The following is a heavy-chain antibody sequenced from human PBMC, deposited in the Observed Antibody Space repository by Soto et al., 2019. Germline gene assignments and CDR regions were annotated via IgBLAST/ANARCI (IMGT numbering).Heavy chain of an antibody. D-gene: IGHD6-13*01. J-gene: IGHJ6*02. V-gene: IGHV3-53*02. CDR1: GFTVSSNY. CDR3: ARGGSSSWYKTYYYGMDV. CDR2: IYSGGST. Sequence: VQLVETGGGLIQPGGSLRLSCAASGFTVSSNYMSWVRQAPGKGLEWVSVIYSGGSTYYADSVKGRFTISRDNSKNTLYLQMNSLRAEDTAVYYCARGGSSSWYKTYYYGMDVWGQGTTVTVSS.